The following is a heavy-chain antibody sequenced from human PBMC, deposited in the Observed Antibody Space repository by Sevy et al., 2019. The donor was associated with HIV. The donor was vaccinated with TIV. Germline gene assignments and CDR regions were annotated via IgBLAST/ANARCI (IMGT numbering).Heavy chain of an antibody. CDR1: GGTFSGYA. V-gene: IGHV1-69*13. D-gene: IGHD3-16*01. CDR3: ARDRDRGGFDP. J-gene: IGHJ5*01. CDR2: IITISGTT. Sequence: SVKVSCKTSGGTFSGYAISWVRQAPGQGLEGMGGIITISGTTNYVQKFQGRVTITADVSTRTVYMELRSLKNEDTAIYYCARDRDRGGFDPWGQGTQVTVSS.